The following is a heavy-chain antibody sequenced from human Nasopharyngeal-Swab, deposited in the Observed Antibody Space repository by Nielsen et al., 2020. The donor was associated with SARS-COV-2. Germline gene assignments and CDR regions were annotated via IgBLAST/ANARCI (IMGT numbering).Heavy chain of an antibody. D-gene: IGHD2-15*01. CDR2: ISAYNGNT. V-gene: IGHV1-18*01. Sequence: SVKVSYKASVYTFISYGISWVRQAPGQGLEWMGWISAYNGNTKYAQKLQGRVTMTTDTSTSTAYMELRSLRSDDTAVYYCARDRGCSGGSCYGDWFDPWGQGTLVIVSS. J-gene: IGHJ5*02. CDR3: ARDRGCSGGSCYGDWFDP. CDR1: VYTFISYG.